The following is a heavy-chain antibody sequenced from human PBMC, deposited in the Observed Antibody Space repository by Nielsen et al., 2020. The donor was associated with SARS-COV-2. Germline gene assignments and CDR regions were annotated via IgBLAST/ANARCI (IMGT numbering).Heavy chain of an antibody. D-gene: IGHD3-3*01. Sequence: GGSLRLSCAASGFTFSDYYMSWVRQAPGKGLEWVANIKQDGSEKYYVDSVKGRFTISRDNAKNSLYLQMNSLRAEDTAVYYCARVRLPIFGNYYYGMDVWGQGTTVTVSS. CDR1: GFTFSDYY. CDR2: IKQDGSEK. CDR3: ARVRLPIFGNYYYGMDV. J-gene: IGHJ6*02. V-gene: IGHV3-7*03.